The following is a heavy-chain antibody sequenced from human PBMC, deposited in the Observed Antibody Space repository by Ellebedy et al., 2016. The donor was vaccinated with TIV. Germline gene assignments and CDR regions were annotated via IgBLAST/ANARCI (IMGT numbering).Heavy chain of an antibody. Sequence: SETLSLTCTVSGGSISSYYWSWIRQPPGKGLEWIGYIYYSGSTNYNPSLKSRVTISVDTSKNQFSLKLSSVTAADTAVYYCARGNPLGLRYFDWTPFDYWGQGTLVTVSS. CDR1: GGSISSYY. D-gene: IGHD3-9*01. J-gene: IGHJ4*02. CDR2: IYYSGST. V-gene: IGHV4-59*01. CDR3: ARGNPLGLRYFDWTPFDY.